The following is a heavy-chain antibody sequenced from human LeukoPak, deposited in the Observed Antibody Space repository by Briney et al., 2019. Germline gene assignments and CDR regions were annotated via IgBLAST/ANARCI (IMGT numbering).Heavy chain of an antibody. V-gene: IGHV1-69*04. J-gene: IGHJ4*02. CDR2: IIPILGIA. D-gene: IGHD2-2*01. Sequence: GASVKVSCKASGGTFSSYAISWVRQAPGQGLEWMGRIIPILGIANYAQKFQGRVTITADKSTSTAYMELSSLRSEDTAVYYCARGRGYCSSTSCYGYFDYWGQGTLVTVSS. CDR1: GGTFSSYA. CDR3: ARGRGYCSSTSCYGYFDY.